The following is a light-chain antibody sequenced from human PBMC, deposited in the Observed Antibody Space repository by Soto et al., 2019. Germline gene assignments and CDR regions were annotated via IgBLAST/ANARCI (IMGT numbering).Light chain of an antibody. J-gene: IGKJ1*01. V-gene: IGKV1-5*01. CDR2: DAS. CDR1: QSISYW. Sequence: DIQMTQAPSTLSASLGDRVTITCRASQSISYWLAWYQQKPGKAPNLLIYDASNLESGVPSRFSGSGFGTEFTLTISSLQPDDFATYSCQQYNSYSWTFGQGTKVDLK. CDR3: QQYNSYSWT.